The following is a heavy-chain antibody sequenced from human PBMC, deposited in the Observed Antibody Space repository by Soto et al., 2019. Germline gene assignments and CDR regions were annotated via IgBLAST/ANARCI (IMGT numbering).Heavy chain of an antibody. Sequence: QEQLVESGGGVVQPGRSLRLSCAASGFTFSSYAMHWVRQAPGKGLEWVAVITYDGSEKYYADSVKGRFTISRDNSKNTVYLQINSLRADDTAVYYCAKALGELSPESFDYWGEGTQITASS. CDR3: AKALGELSPESFDY. V-gene: IGHV3-30*18. D-gene: IGHD3-16*02. CDR2: ITYDGSEK. J-gene: IGHJ4*02. CDR1: GFTFSSYA.